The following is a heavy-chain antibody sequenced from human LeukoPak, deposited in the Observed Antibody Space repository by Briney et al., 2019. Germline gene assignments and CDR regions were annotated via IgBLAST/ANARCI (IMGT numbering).Heavy chain of an antibody. V-gene: IGHV4-34*01. CDR1: GGSFSGYY. CDR2: INHSGST. D-gene: IGHD2-2*01. Sequence: PSETLSLTCAVYGGSFSGYYWSWIRQPPGKGLEWIGEINHSGSTNYNPSLKSRVTISVDTSKNQFSLKLSSVTAADTAVYYCARELGYCSSTSCRRWFDPWGQGTLVTVSS. CDR3: ARELGYCSSTSCRRWFDP. J-gene: IGHJ5*02.